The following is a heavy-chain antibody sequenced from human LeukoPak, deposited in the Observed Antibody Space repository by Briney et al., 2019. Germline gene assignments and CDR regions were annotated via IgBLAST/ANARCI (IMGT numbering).Heavy chain of an antibody. CDR1: GFTFSSQA. CDR3: AKGTSFGYSSGWYNRKTTYYFDY. Sequence: HPGGSLRLSCAASGFTFSSQAMSWVRHPPGKGLEWVTAISGSGGSTYYADSVKGRFTISRDNSKYTLYLQMNSLRAEDTAVYYCAKGTSFGYSSGWYNRKTTYYFDYWGQGTLVTVSS. CDR2: ISGSGGST. D-gene: IGHD6-19*01. V-gene: IGHV3-23*01. J-gene: IGHJ4*02.